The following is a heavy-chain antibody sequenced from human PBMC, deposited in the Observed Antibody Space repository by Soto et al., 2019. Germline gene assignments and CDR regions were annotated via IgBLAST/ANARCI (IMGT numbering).Heavy chain of an antibody. Sequence: GGSLRLSCAASGFTFSSYWMHWVRQAPGKGLVWVSRINSDGSSTSYADSVKGRFTISRDNAKNTLYLQMNSLRAEDTAVYYCARVLLWSNGPFDYWGQGTLVTVSA. J-gene: IGHJ4*02. CDR3: ARVLLWSNGPFDY. V-gene: IGHV3-74*01. CDR1: GFTFSSYW. D-gene: IGHD3-10*01. CDR2: INSDGSST.